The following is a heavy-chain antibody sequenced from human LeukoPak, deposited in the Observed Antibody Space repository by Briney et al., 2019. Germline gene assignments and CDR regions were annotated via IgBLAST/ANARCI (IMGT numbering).Heavy chain of an antibody. CDR1: GGSVSSYY. CDR3: ARNTLDLDP. V-gene: IGHV4-59*02. J-gene: IGHJ5*02. CDR2: FCDPGRA. Sequence: PSETLSLTCSVFGGSVSSYYWTWIRQPPGKGLGWIGHFCDPGRASYNPSLESRVTISVDTSKNQVILRLNYVTTADTATYFCARNTLDLDPWGQGTLVTVSS.